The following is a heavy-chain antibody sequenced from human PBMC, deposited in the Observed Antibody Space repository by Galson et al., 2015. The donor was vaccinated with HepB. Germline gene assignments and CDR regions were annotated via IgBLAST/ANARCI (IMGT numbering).Heavy chain of an antibody. CDR2: IYHSGST. J-gene: IGHJ4*02. V-gene: IGHV4-38-2*02. CDR3: ASYYYDSSGYYPVVFDY. Sequence: SETLSLTCTVSGYSISSGYYWGWIRQPPGKGLEWIGSIYHSGSTYYNPSLKSRVTISVDTSKNQFSLKLSSMTAADTAVYYCASYYYDSSGYYPVVFDYWGQGTLVTVSS. D-gene: IGHD3-22*01. CDR1: GYSISSGYY.